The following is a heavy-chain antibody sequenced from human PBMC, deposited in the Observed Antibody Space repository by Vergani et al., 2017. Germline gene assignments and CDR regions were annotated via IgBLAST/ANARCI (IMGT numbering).Heavy chain of an antibody. CDR1: GFTFSSYS. CDR3: ASEGGTYGDYVFDY. D-gene: IGHD4-17*01. CDR2: ISSSSSYI. J-gene: IGHJ4*02. V-gene: IGHV3-21*01. Sequence: EVQLVESGGGLVKPGGSLRLSCAASGFTFSSYSMNWVRQAPGKGLEWVSSISSSSSYIYSADSVKGRFTISRDNAKNSLYLQMNSLRAEDTALYYCASEGGTYGDYVFDYWGQGTLVTVSS.